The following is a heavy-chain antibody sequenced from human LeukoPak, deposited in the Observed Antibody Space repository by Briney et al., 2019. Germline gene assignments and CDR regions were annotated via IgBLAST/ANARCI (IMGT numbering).Heavy chain of an antibody. V-gene: IGHV3-21*01. J-gene: IGHJ4*02. CDR2: ISSSHSYI. CDR3: ARGGQYTYGYGFFFDY. D-gene: IGHD5-18*01. Sequence: PGGSLRLSCAASGFAFSTYSVNWVRQAPGKGLEWVSSISSSHSYIYYADSVKGRFTISRDNAKNSLYLQMNSLRAEDTAVYYCARGGQYTYGYGFFFDYWGQGTLVTVSS. CDR1: GFAFSTYS.